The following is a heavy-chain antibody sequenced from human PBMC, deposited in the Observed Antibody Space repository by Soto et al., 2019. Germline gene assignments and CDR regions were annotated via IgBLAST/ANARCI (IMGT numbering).Heavy chain of an antibody. CDR1: VGTFSSYV. CDR3: ARGASGSYSKTTPRNYYGMDV. J-gene: IGHJ6*02. CDR2: ISAYNGNT. V-gene: IGHV1-18*01. Sequence: ASVKVSCKASVGTFSSYVISWVRQAPGQGLEWMGWISAYNGNTNYAQKLQGRVTMTTDTSTSTAYMELRSLRSDDTAVYYCARGASGSYSKTTPRNYYGMDVWGQGTTVTVSS. D-gene: IGHD1-26*01.